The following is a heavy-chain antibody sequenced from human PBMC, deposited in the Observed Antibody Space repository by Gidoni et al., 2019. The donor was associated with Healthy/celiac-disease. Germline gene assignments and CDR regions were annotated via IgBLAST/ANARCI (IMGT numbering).Heavy chain of an antibody. V-gene: IGHV4-34*01. CDR2: INHSGST. Sequence: WGAGLLKPSETLSLTCAVYGGSFSGYYWSWIRQPPGKGLEWIGEINHSGSTNYNPSLKSRVTISVDTSKNQFSLKLSSVTAADTAVYYCAEGGYCSSTSCHPGMDVWGQGTTVTVSS. CDR1: GGSFSGYY. D-gene: IGHD2-2*01. J-gene: IGHJ6*02. CDR3: AEGGYCSSTSCHPGMDV.